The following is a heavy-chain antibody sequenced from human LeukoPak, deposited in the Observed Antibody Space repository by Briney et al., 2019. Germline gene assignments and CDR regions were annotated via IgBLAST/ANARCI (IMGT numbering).Heavy chain of an antibody. V-gene: IGHV1-2*02. CDR2: INSNSGGT. Sequence: ASVKVSCKASGYTFIDYNMHWVRQAPGQGLEWMGWINSNSGGTNYAQKFQGRVTMTRDTSISIVYMELSRLRSDDTAVYYCARRYGDSSLDYWGQETLVTVSS. CDR1: GYTFIDYN. CDR3: ARRYGDSSLDY. D-gene: IGHD4-17*01. J-gene: IGHJ4*02.